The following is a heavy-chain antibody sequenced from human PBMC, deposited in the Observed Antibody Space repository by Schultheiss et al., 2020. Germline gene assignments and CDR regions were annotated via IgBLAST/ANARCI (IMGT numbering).Heavy chain of an antibody. D-gene: IGHD2-15*01. CDR2: ISSSGINT. J-gene: IGHJ4*02. CDR1: GFTFSSYA. CDR3: ARVGYSDGRIFDY. V-gene: IGHV3-21*01. Sequence: GGSLRLSCAASGFTFSSYAMSWVRQAPGKGLEWVSSISSSGINTYYADSVKGRFTISRDNAKNSLHLQMNSLRDEDTAVYYCARVGYSDGRIFDYWGQGTLVNVSS.